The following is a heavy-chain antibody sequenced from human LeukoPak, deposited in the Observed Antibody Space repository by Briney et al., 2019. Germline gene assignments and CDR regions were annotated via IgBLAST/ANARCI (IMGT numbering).Heavy chain of an antibody. CDR3: ARGGDTALVYDY. V-gene: IGHV4-59*01. CDR1: GGSISRYY. Sequence: SETLSLTCTVSGGSISRYYWSWNRQPPGKGLEWIGYIYYTGTTNYNPSLKSRVTISVDTSKNQFSLKLSSVTAADTAVYYCARGGDTALVYDYWGQGTLVTVSS. J-gene: IGHJ4*02. D-gene: IGHD5-18*01. CDR2: IYYTGTT.